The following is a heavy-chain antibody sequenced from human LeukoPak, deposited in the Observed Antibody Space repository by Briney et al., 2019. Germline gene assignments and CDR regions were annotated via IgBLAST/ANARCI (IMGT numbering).Heavy chain of an antibody. CDR3: AREELAASRFDY. CDR1: GGTFSSYA. D-gene: IGHD6-25*01. V-gene: IGHV1-69*04. Sequence: ASVKVSCKASGGTFSSYAISWVRQAPGQGLEWRGRIIPILGIANYAQKFQGRVTITADKSTSTAYVELSSLRSEDTAVYYCAREELAASRFDYWGQGTLVTVSS. CDR2: IIPILGIA. J-gene: IGHJ4*02.